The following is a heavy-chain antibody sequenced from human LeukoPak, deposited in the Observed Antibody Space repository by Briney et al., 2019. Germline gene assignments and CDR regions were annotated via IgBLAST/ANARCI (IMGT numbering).Heavy chain of an antibody. V-gene: IGHV4-34*01. CDR1: GGSFSGYY. D-gene: IGHD3-22*01. CDR3: ARGALITMIVVVIKGPFDP. Sequence: RTSETLSLTCAVYGGSFSGYYWSWIRQPPGKGLEWIGEINHSGSTNYNPSLKSRVTISVDTSKNQFSLKLSSVTAADTAVYYCARGALITMIVVVIKGPFDPWGQGTLVTVSS. J-gene: IGHJ5*02. CDR2: INHSGST.